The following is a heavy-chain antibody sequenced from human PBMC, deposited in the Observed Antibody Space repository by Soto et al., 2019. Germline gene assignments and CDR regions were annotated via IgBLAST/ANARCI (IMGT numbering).Heavy chain of an antibody. D-gene: IGHD5-18*01. CDR2: ISGTGFST. V-gene: IGHV3-23*01. CDR3: ATYIQVCFPSQYTYLHP. CDR1: GFTFGSYD. Sequence: EVQLLESGGGLVQPGGSLRLSCAASGFTFGSYDMSWVRQAPGKGLEWVSGISGTGFSTYYADSVKGRFTISRDNSKSTLHLQMHSLRADDTGIYYCATYIQVCFPSQYTYLHPWGQGTQVTVSS. J-gene: IGHJ5*02.